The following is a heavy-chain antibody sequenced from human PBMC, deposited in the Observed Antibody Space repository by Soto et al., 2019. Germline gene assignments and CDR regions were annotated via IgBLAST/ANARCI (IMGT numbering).Heavy chain of an antibody. J-gene: IGHJ4*02. V-gene: IGHV3-72*01. Sequence: PGGSLRLSCAASGFTFSDHYMDWVRQAPGKGLAWVGRTRNKANSYSTEYAASVRGRFTISRDESKNSLYLQMNSLKTEDTAVYYCVRTSHYGSGSWNFDYWGQGTLVTVSS. CDR1: GFTFSDHY. CDR3: VRTSHYGSGSWNFDY. D-gene: IGHD3-10*01. CDR2: TRNKANSYST.